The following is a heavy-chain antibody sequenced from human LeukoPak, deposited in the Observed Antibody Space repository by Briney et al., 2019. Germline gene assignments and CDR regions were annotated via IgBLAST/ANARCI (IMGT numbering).Heavy chain of an antibody. CDR3: ARGAAATFGY. CDR1: GGSFSGYY. CDR2: INHSGST. J-gene: IGHJ4*02. V-gene: IGHV4-34*01. Sequence: SETLSLTCAVYGGSFSGYYWSWIRQPPGKGPEWIGEINHSGSTNYNPSLKSRVTISVDTSKNHFSLRLTSVTAADTAVYYCARGAAATFGYWGQGTLATVSS. D-gene: IGHD2-15*01.